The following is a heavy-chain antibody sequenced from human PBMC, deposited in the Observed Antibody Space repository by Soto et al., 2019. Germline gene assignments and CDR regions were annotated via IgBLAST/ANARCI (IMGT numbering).Heavy chain of an antibody. CDR2: IYYSGST. V-gene: IGHV4-30-4*01. CDR3: ARDYSSSWEYYYYGMDV. CDR1: GGSISSGDYY. D-gene: IGHD6-13*01. Sequence: QVQLQESGPGLVKPSQTLSLTCTVSGGSISSGDYYWSWIRQPPGKGLEWIGYIYYSGSTYYNPALKCRVTIAVDTSKNQFARKRSSVTAADTAVYYCARDYSSSWEYYYYGMDVWGQGTTVTVSS. J-gene: IGHJ6*02.